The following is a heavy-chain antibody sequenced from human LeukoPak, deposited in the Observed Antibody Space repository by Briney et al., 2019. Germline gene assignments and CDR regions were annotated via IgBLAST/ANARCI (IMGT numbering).Heavy chain of an antibody. V-gene: IGHV4-39*07. CDR1: GGSISSSSYY. Sequence: SETLSLTCTVSGGSISSSSYYWGWIRQPPGKGLEWIGSIYYSGSTYYNPSLKSRVTISVDTSKNQFSLKLSSVTAADTAVYYCAREKGLTMVRGVIIAHYYGMDVWGQGTTVTVSS. CDR3: AREKGLTMVRGVIIAHYYGMDV. J-gene: IGHJ6*02. CDR2: IYYSGST. D-gene: IGHD3-10*01.